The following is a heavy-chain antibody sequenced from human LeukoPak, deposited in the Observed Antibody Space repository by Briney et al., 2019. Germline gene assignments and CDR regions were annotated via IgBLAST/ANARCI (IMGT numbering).Heavy chain of an antibody. J-gene: IGHJ3*02. Sequence: GGSLSLSCTASGGTFGDYYMSWFRRAPGKGLEWVGFIRKKVYGGTTEDAASVKGRFILSRADAKNIAYLQMNSLKTEDTAVYYCTRGPLWAFDIWGQGTMVTVSS. CDR2: IRKKVYGGTT. CDR3: TRGPLWAFDI. CDR1: GGTFGDYY. V-gene: IGHV3-49*03.